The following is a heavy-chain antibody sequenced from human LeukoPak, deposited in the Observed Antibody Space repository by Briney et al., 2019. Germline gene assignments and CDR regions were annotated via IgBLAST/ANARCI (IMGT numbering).Heavy chain of an antibody. J-gene: IGHJ4*02. CDR1: GFTFDDYA. Sequence: GGSLRLSCAASGFTFDDYAMHWVRQAPGKGLEWVSGISWNSGSIGYADSVKGRFTISRDKAKNSLYLQMNSLRAEDTALYYCAKDSDAMVISVDYWGQGTLVTVSS. V-gene: IGHV3-9*01. D-gene: IGHD5-18*01. CDR3: AKDSDAMVISVDY. CDR2: ISWNSGSI.